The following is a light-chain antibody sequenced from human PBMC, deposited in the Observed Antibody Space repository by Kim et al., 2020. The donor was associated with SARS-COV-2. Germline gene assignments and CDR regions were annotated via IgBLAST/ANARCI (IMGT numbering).Light chain of an antibody. CDR1: SSNDGGGYD. CDR3: QSYYSSLSGWV. CDR2: DNS. Sequence: RFTISCTASSSNDGGGYDVLWYQQLPRTAPNHLIYDNSNRPSGVPDRFSGSKSGTSASLPTTGLQPEDEAAYYCQSYYSSLSGWVFGGGTQLTVL. V-gene: IGLV1-40*01. J-gene: IGLJ3*02.